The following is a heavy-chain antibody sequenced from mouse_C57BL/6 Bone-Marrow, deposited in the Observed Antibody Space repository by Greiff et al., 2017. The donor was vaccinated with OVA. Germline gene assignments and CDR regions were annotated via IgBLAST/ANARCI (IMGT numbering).Heavy chain of an antibody. J-gene: IGHJ4*01. D-gene: IGHD1-1*01. Sequence: VQLQQSGPELVKPGASVKIPCKASGYTFTDYNMDWVKQSHGKSLEWIGDINPNNGGTIYNQKFKGKATLTVDKSSSTAYMELRRLTSEDTAVYYCARVITTVVAHYAMDYWGQGTSVTVSS. CDR3: ARVITTVVAHYAMDY. CDR2: INPNNGGT. V-gene: IGHV1-18*01. CDR1: GYTFTDYN.